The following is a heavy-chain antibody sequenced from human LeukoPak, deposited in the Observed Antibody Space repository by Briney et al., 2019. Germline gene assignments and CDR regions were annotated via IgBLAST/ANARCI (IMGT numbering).Heavy chain of an antibody. D-gene: IGHD5-12*01. J-gene: IGHJ4*02. V-gene: IGHV3-33*01. CDR2: IWYDGSNK. CDR1: GFTFSSYG. Sequence: VRSLTLSCAASGFTFSSYGMHWVRQAPGKGLEWVAVIWYDGSNKYYADSVKGLFTISRDNSKNTLYLQMNSLRAEDTAVYYCARDRGYSGYDLDYCGQRALFSASS. CDR3: ARDRGYSGYDLDY.